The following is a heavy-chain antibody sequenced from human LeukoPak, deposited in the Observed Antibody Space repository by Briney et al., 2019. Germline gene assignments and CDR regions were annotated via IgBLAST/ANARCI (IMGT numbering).Heavy chain of an antibody. Sequence: PSETLSLTCSVSGGSISTYYWSWIRQPAGKGLEWIGRIYTSGSTNYNPSLKSRVTMPVDTSKNQFSLKLSSVTAADTAVYYCATLDSSGWYGDYWGQGTLVTVSS. V-gene: IGHV4-4*07. CDR3: ATLDSSGWYGDY. CDR1: GGSISTYY. D-gene: IGHD6-19*01. CDR2: IYTSGST. J-gene: IGHJ4*02.